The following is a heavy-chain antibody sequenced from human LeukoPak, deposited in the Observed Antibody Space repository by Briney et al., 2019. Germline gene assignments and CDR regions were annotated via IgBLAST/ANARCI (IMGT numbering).Heavy chain of an antibody. CDR2: ISWNSGSI. J-gene: IGHJ4*02. Sequence: PGRSLRLSCAASGFTFDDYAMHWVRQAPGKGLEWVSGISWNSGSIGYADSVKGRFTISRDNAKNSLYLQMNSLRAEDTALYHCAKDIAGGYSYGLGFDYWGQGTLVTVSS. CDR1: GFTFDDYA. V-gene: IGHV3-9*01. CDR3: AKDIAGGYSYGLGFDY. D-gene: IGHD5-18*01.